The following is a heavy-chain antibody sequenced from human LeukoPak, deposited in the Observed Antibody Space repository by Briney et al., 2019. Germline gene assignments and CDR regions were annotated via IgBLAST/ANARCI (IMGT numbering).Heavy chain of an antibody. CDR2: IYYSGST. D-gene: IGHD1-26*01. CDR3: ARETPSYAH. V-gene: IGHV4-61*05. J-gene: IGHJ4*02. CDR1: GGSISSSSYY. Sequence: SETLSLTCTVSGGSISSSSYYWSWIRQPPGKGLEWIGYIYYSGSTNYNPSLKSRVTISVDTSKNQFSLKLSSVTAADTAVYYCARETPSYAHWGQGTLVTVSS.